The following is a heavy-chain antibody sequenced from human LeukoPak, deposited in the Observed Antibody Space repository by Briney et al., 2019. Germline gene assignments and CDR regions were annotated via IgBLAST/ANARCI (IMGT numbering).Heavy chain of an antibody. CDR3: AKQMVERPHYYYMDV. Sequence: PGGSLRLSCAASGFIFSSFGMHWVRQAPGEGLEWVAFIQDDESNKFYADSVKGRFTISRDNSKNTLFLQMNSLRPEDTALYYCAKQMVERPHYYYMDVWGKGTTVTVSS. D-gene: IGHD2-15*01. V-gene: IGHV3-30*02. CDR2: IQDDESNK. J-gene: IGHJ6*03. CDR1: GFIFSSFG.